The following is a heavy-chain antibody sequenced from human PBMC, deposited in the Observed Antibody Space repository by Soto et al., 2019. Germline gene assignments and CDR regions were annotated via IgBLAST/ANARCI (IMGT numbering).Heavy chain of an antibody. CDR3: ARIKFLGVGERGYYGMDV. V-gene: IGHV3-23*01. Sequence: PGGSLRLSCAASGFSLGSSGMSWVRQAPGKGLEWVSSISGSGGSAYYADSVKGRFTISRDNSKNSLYLQMNSLRDEDTAVYYCARIKFLGVGERGYYGMDVWGQGTTVTVYS. J-gene: IGHJ6*02. CDR1: GFSLGSSG. D-gene: IGHD3-10*01. CDR2: ISGSGGSA.